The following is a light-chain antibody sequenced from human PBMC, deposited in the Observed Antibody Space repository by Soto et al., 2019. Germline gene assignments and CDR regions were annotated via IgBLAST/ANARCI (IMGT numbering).Light chain of an antibody. J-gene: IGKJ5*01. CDR2: GAS. CDR1: QSIGRS. CDR3: QQYGSSLMYT. Sequence: DIHITQSPSSLSASIIDRVTITCRASQSIGRSVSWYQQKPGKAPKLIISGASSRATGIPDRFSGIGSGTDFTLTISRMETQDFAVYYCQQYGSSLMYTFGQGTRLEIK. V-gene: IGKV1-39*01.